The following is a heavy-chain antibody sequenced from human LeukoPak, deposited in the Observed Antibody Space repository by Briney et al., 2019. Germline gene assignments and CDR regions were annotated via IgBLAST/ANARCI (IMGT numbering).Heavy chain of an antibody. CDR3: ARDRVTMVRGVPDAFDI. J-gene: IGHJ3*02. CDR2: IYYSGST. D-gene: IGHD3-10*01. Sequence: SETLSLTCTVSGGSISSYYWSWIRQPPGKGLEWIGYIYYSGSTNYNPSLKSRVTISVDTSKNQSSLKLSSVTAADTAVYYCARDRVTMVRGVPDAFDIWGQGTMVTVSS. V-gene: IGHV4-59*12. CDR1: GGSISSYY.